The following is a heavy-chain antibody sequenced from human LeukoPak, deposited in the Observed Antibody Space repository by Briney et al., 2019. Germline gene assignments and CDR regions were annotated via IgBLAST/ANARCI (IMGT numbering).Heavy chain of an antibody. CDR1: GFTFSSYG. D-gene: IGHD1-7*01. CDR3: ARGRYNWNLGDAFDI. CDR2: IRYDGSNK. J-gene: IGHJ3*02. V-gene: IGHV3-30*02. Sequence: GGSLRLSCAASGFTFSSYGMHWVRQAPGKGLEWVAFIRYDGSNKYYADPVKGRFTISRDNSKNTLYLQMNSLRAEDTAVYYCARGRYNWNLGDAFDIWGQGTMVTVSS.